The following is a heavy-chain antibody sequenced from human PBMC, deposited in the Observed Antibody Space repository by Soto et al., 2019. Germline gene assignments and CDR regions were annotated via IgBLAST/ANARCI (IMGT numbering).Heavy chain of an antibody. CDR1: GYSFTSTG. CDR2: TSTFNGEA. D-gene: IGHD3-10*01. CDR3: ARDLDGSGSYFTDY. V-gene: IGHV1-18*01. J-gene: IGHJ4*02. Sequence: ASVKVSCKASGYSFTSTGICWVRKAPGQGPEWMGWTSTFNGEAKYAQKLQGRVTMTTDTSTTTAYMELRSLTSDDTAVYYCARDLDGSGSYFTDYWGQGTLVTVSS.